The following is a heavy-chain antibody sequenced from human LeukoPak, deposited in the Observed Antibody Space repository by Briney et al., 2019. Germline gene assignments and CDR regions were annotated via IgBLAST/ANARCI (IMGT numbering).Heavy chain of an antibody. CDR2: ISGSGGST. CDR3: GVSVSLNY. J-gene: IGHJ4*02. Sequence: GGSLRLSCAASGFTFSTYAMNWVRQAPGKGLEWVSTISGSGGSTYYADSVKGRFTISRDNSKNTLYLQMNSLRAEDTAVYYCGVSVSLNYWGQGTWSPSPQ. V-gene: IGHV3-23*01. CDR1: GFTFSTYA. D-gene: IGHD5/OR15-5a*01.